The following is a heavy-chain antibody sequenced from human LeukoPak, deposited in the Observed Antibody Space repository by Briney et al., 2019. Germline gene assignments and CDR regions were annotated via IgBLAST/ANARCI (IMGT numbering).Heavy chain of an antibody. CDR1: GFSVGSSY. D-gene: IGHD6-6*01. J-gene: IGHJ4*02. CDR2: IYSGETT. Sequence: GGSLRLSCAGPGFSVGSSYMSWVRQAGGKGLEWVSVIYSGETTFYADSVKGRFTISRDRSKNMVYLQMNSLRAEDTAVYYCARGAAEYRTIAALAQGYWGQGTLVTVSS. V-gene: IGHV3-66*01. CDR3: ARGAAEYRTIAALAQGY.